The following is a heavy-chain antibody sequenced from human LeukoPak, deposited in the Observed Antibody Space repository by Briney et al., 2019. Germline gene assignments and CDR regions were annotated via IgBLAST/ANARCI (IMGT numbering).Heavy chain of an antibody. V-gene: IGHV3-23*01. CDR2: IGGSGYST. J-gene: IGHJ4*02. D-gene: IGHD2-15*01. Sequence: GGSLRLSCAASGFTFSSFAMNWVRQAPGKGLEWVSTIGGSGYSTYYADSVKGRFTISRDNSKSTLYLQMNSLRVEGTAIYYCTKDMMVCNGGSCYSGTDYWGQGTLVTVSS. CDR1: GFTFSSFA. CDR3: TKDMMVCNGGSCYSGTDY.